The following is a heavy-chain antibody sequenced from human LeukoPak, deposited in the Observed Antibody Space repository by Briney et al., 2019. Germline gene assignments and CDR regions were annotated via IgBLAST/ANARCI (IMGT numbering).Heavy chain of an antibody. D-gene: IGHD6-13*01. J-gene: IGHJ5*02. V-gene: IGHV4-4*02. Sequence: SETLSLTCAVSGGSISSSNWWSLVRQPPGKGLEWIGEIYHSGRTNYNPSLKSRVTISVDKSKNQFSLKLSSVTAADTAVYYCARDEAPGYSSSWVKWVDPWGQGTLVTVSS. CDR1: GGSISSSNW. CDR2: IYHSGRT. CDR3: ARDEAPGYSSSWVKWVDP.